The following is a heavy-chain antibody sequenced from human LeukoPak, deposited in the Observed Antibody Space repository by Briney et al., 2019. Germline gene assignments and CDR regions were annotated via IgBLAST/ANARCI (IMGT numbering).Heavy chain of an antibody. D-gene: IGHD3-3*01. V-gene: IGHV3-30*18. CDR3: AKQLWSGPSLFDY. J-gene: IGHJ4*02. CDR2: ISYDGSKV. Sequence: SXXXSCTXXGYTXSXXGMHWXXHGPGXGLXXVAVISYDGSKVFYRDFVKGRFTISRDDSRDTVYLQMHSLRVEDMAVYYCAKQLWSGPSLFDYWGQGTLVTVSS. CDR1: GYTXSXXG.